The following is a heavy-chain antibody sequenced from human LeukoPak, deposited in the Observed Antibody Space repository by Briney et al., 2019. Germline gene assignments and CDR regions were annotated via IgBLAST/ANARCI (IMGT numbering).Heavy chain of an antibody. D-gene: IGHD3-10*02. CDR3: AELGITMIGGV. J-gene: IGHJ6*04. V-gene: IGHV3-30*18. CDR2: TSYDGSNK. CDR1: GFTFSSYD. Sequence: PGGSLRLSCAASGFTFSSYDMHWVRQAPGKGLEWVAVTSYDGSNKKYADSVKGRFTISRDNAKNSLYLQMNSLRAEDTAVYYCAELGITMIGGVWGKGTTVTISS.